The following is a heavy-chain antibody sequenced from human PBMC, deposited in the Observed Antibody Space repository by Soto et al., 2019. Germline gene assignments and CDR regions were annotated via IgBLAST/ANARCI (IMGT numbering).Heavy chain of an antibody. CDR3: ASRRPRYNYYDSSGYPYLSY. V-gene: IGHV4-4*02. CDR1: GGTIRSSNW. D-gene: IGHD3-22*01. CDR2: IYHSGST. J-gene: IGHJ4*02. Sequence: SDTQSLTWAVSGGTIRSSNWWSLVRQPPGKGLEWIGEIYHSGSTNYNPSLKSRVTISVDKSKNQFSLKLSSVTAADTAVYYCASRRPRYNYYDSSGYPYLSYWGQGTLVTVSS.